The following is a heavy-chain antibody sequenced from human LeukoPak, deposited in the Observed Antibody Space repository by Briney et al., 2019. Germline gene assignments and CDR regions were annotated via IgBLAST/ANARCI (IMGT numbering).Heavy chain of an antibody. CDR1: GFTFSTYS. CDR2: IDSSSRTT. J-gene: IGHJ4*02. Sequence: GGSLRLSCAASGFTFSTYSMNWVCQAPGKGLEWVSFIDSSSRTTFYADSVKGRFTISRDNAKNSLFLQMNSLRAEDTAVYYCARRVPSQVITDYFDYWGQGTLVTVSS. CDR3: ARRVPSQVITDYFDY. D-gene: IGHD3-16*01. V-gene: IGHV3-48*04.